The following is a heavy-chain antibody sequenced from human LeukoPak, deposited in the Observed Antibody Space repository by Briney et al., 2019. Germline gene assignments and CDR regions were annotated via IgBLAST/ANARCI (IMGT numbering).Heavy chain of an antibody. J-gene: IGHJ4*02. CDR1: GFTFSSYA. CDR2: ISYDGSNK. CDR3: ARSEWELLGDY. D-gene: IGHD1-26*01. V-gene: IGHV3-30-3*01. Sequence: PGGSLRLSCAASGFTFSSYAMHWVRQAPDKGLEWVAVISYDGSNKYYADSVKGRFTISRDNAKNTLYLQMNSLRAEDTAVYYCARSEWELLGDYWGQGTLVTVSS.